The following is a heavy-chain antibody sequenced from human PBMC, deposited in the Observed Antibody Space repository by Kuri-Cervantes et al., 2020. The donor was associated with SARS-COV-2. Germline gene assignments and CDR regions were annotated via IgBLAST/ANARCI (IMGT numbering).Heavy chain of an antibody. CDR1: RFTFNNYD. V-gene: IGHV3-23*01. CDR3: ASVSTMGVSLD. Sequence: GGSLRLSCAASRFTFNNYDLIWVRQAPGKGLEWVSSISTSGGDTNYADSPKGRFTISRDNSKNTLYLQMNSLRVEDTAVYYCASVSTMGVSLDWGQGTLVTVSS. D-gene: IGHD5-24*01. J-gene: IGHJ4*02. CDR2: ISTSGGDT.